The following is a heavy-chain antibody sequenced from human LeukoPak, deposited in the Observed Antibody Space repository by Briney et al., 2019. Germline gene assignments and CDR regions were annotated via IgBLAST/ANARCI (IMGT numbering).Heavy chain of an antibody. Sequence: GASVKVSCKASGYTFTNYPMKWVRQAPGQGLEWMGWINTNTGNPTYAQGFTERFVFSWDTSVNTAYLQINSLKPEDTAVYFCARDTYCSGGRCYSRVGYWGQGTVVTVSS. CDR1: GYTFTNYP. CDR2: INTNTGNP. CDR3: ARDTYCSGGRCYSRVGY. V-gene: IGHV7-4-1*02. D-gene: IGHD2-15*01. J-gene: IGHJ4*02.